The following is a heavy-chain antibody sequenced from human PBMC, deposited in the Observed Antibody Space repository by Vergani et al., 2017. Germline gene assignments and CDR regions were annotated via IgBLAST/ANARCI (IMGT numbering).Heavy chain of an antibody. CDR2: MNPNSGNT. J-gene: IGHJ4*02. CDR3: ARATVTTAVSDY. D-gene: IGHD4-17*01. CDR1: GYTFISYD. V-gene: IGHV1-8*03. Sequence: QVQLVQSGAEVKKPGASVKVSCKASGYTFISYDINWVRQATGQGLEWMGWMNPNSGNTGYAQKFQGRVTLTRNTSITTAYMELSSLRSEDTAVYYRARATVTTAVSDYWGQGTLVTVSS.